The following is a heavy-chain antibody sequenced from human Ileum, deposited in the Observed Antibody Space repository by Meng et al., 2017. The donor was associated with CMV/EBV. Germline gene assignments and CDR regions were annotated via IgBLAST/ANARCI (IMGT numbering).Heavy chain of an antibody. D-gene: IGHD6-6*01. CDR1: GDSVPTHNVA. V-gene: IGHV6-1*01. CDR2: TAYRSKWDY. J-gene: IGHJ4*02. CDR3: ARESELLRFDH. Sequence: QQQLQPDGPCLVKPSQTLSPPCDISGDSVPTHNVAWNWIRQSPLRGLEWLGRTAYRSKWDYEYSVSVESRITISPDTSKNQFSLHLRSVTPEDTAIYYCARESELLRFDHWGQGTLVTVSS.